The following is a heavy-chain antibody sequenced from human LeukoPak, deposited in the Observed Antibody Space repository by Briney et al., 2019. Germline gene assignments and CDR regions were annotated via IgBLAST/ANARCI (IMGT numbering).Heavy chain of an antibody. Sequence: ASVKDSCKASGYTFTTYGFSWVRQATGQGLEWMGWISAYNGNTNYLQKLQGRVTMTTDTSTNPAYMELRKLTSDDTAVYYCARDHSSSGQLFDYWGQGTLVTVSS. J-gene: IGHJ4*02. V-gene: IGHV1-18*01. D-gene: IGHD6-13*01. CDR1: GYTFTTYG. CDR2: ISAYNGNT. CDR3: ARDHSSSGQLFDY.